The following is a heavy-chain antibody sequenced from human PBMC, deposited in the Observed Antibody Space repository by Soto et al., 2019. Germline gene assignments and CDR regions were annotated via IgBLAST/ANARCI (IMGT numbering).Heavy chain of an antibody. Sequence: QVQLVESGGGLVKPGGSLRLSCAASGFTFSDYYMNWVREAPGKGLEWVSYVTNSGSAIYYADSVRGRFTISRDNAKNSLYLQMNSLRAEDTAVYYCARVQNYCSGGTCVPLACDIWGQGTMVTVSS. CDR1: GFTFSDYY. V-gene: IGHV3-11*01. J-gene: IGHJ3*02. CDR2: VTNSGSAI. CDR3: ARVQNYCSGGTCVPLACDI. D-gene: IGHD2-15*01.